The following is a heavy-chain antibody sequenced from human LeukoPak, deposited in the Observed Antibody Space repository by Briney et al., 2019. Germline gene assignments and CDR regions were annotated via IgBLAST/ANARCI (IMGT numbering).Heavy chain of an antibody. D-gene: IGHD1-26*01. CDR2: IYTSGST. CDR1: GGSISSGSYY. J-gene: IGHJ4*02. V-gene: IGHV4-61*02. Sequence: PSQTLSLTCTVSGGSISSGSYYWSWIRQPAGKGLEWIGRIYTSGSTNYNPSLKSRVTISVDTSKNHFSLKVTSVTAADTAVYYCARRSYDRFTFDSWGQGTLVTVSS. CDR3: ARRSYDRFTFDS.